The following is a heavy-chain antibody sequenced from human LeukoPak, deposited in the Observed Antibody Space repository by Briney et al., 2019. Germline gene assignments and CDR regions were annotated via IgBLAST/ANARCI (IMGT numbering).Heavy chain of an antibody. CDR3: ACGGGVSTGYYLLVY. D-gene: IGHD3-9*01. V-gene: IGHV3-7*01. CDR2: IKQEGSEK. J-gene: IGHJ4*02. CDR1: GFTFSSYW. Sequence: QSGVSLRLSCAPSGFTFSSYWMSWVRQAPGKGLEWVANIKQEGSEKYYVDSVKGRFTIYRHNPKNSLYLQMNSLRAEDTAVYYCACGGGVSTGYYLLVYWGQGTLVTVSS.